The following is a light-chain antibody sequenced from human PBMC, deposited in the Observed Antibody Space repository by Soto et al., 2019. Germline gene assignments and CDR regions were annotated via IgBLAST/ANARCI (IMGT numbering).Light chain of an antibody. Sequence: EIVLTQSPGTLSLSPGERATLSCGASQSVSNTYLAWFQQEPGQAPRLLIHGVSIRATGIPDRFSGSGSGTDFTLTISRLEPEDFAVYYCQLYGSSPWTFGQGTKVEIK. J-gene: IGKJ1*01. CDR3: QLYGSSPWT. CDR1: QSVSNTY. CDR2: GVS. V-gene: IGKV3-20*01.